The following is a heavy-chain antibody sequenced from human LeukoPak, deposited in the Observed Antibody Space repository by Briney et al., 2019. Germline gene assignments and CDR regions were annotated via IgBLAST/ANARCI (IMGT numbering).Heavy chain of an antibody. CDR3: ARVMGPGAFDI. D-gene: IGHD2-8*01. CDR1: GFTVSSNY. CDR2: IYSGGST. Sequence: GGSLRLSCAASGFTVSSNYMSWVRQAPGKGLEWVSVIYSGGSTYYADSVKGRFTISRDNSKNSLYLQMNSLRAEDTAVYYCARVMGPGAFDIWGQGTMVTVSS. J-gene: IGHJ3*02. V-gene: IGHV3-53*01.